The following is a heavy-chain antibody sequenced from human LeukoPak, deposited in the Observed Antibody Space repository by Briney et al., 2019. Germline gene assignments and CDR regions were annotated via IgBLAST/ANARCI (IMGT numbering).Heavy chain of an antibody. J-gene: IGHJ4*02. CDR3: ASVMGGSYSSDY. Sequence: GASVEVSCKASGYTFTGYFLHWVRQAPGQGLEWMGRINPNSGGTNYAQNFQGRVTMTRDTSITTAYMELSSLRSDDTAVYYCASVMGGSYSSDYCGQGTLVTVSS. CDR1: GYTFTGYF. D-gene: IGHD3-10*01. CDR2: INPNSGGT. V-gene: IGHV1-2*06.